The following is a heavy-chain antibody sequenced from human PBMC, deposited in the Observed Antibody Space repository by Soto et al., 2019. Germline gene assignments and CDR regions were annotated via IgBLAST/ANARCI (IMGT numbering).Heavy chain of an antibody. J-gene: IGHJ3*02. D-gene: IGHD5-18*01. Sequence: EVQLLESGGDLIQPGGSLRLSCAASGFSFSSYSMSWVRQVPGKGLEWVSGMSATGGSTYYEDSVKGRFTTSRDNSRKTLYLQINSLRADDTAVYYCAKSWGDTWQQSAFDIWGLGTMVTVSA. CDR2: MSATGGST. CDR1: GFSFSSYS. V-gene: IGHV3-23*01. CDR3: AKSWGDTWQQSAFDI.